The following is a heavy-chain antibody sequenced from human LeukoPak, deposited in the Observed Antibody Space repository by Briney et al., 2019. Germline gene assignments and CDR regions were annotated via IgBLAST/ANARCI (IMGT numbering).Heavy chain of an antibody. CDR2: IRYYGSYE. J-gene: IGHJ4*02. Sequence: GGSLRLSCAASGFTFENYGMHWVRQAPGKGLEWVAFIRYYGSYEDYADSVKGRFTISRVNSKNTLYLQLNSLRGEDTAVYYCAKGREHTDYWGQGTLVTVSS. CDR3: AKGREHTDY. V-gene: IGHV3-30*02. D-gene: IGHD1/OR15-1a*01. CDR1: GFTFENYG.